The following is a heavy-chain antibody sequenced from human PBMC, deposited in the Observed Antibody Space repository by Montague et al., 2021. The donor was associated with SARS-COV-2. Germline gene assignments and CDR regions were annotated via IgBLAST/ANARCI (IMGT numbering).Heavy chain of an antibody. J-gene: IGHJ3*02. Sequence: TLSLTCTVSGGSISSGGYYWSWIRQHPGKGLEWIGYIYYSGSTYYNPSLKSRVTISVDTSKNQFSLKLSSVTAADTAVYYCARARITMVVVENAFDIWGQGTMVTVSS. V-gene: IGHV4-31*03. CDR1: GGSISSGGYY. CDR2: IYYSGST. CDR3: ARARITMVVVENAFDI. D-gene: IGHD3-22*01.